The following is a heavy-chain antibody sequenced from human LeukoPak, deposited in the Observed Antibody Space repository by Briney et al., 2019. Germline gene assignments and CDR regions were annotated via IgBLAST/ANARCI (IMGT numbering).Heavy chain of an antibody. CDR2: IKSKSDGGTS. J-gene: IGHJ4*02. D-gene: IGHD6-13*01. CDR3: TTYSLTASGSIDY. V-gene: IGHV3-15*01. Sequence: PGGSLRLSCAAPGFTFSTYAMSWVRQAPGKGLEWVGHIKSKSDGGTSHYAAPVKGRFSISRDDSKNTLDLQMNSLKTEDTAVYFCTTYSLTASGSIDYWGQGTLVTVSS. CDR1: GFTFSTYA.